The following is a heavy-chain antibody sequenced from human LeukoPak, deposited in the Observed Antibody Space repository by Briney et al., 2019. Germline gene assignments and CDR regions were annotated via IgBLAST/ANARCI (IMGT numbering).Heavy chain of an antibody. CDR2: IYHSGST. V-gene: IGHV4-38-2*02. CDR3: ARARHGYIYGYRPNELGHFFDY. CDR1: GYSISSVYY. Sequence: KPSETLSLTCIVSGYSISSVYYWGWIRQPPGKGLEWIGSIYHSGSTYYNPSLKSRVTISLDTSKNQFSLKLSSVTAADTAVYYCARARHGYIYGYRPNELGHFFDYWGQGTLVTVSS. J-gene: IGHJ4*02. D-gene: IGHD5-18*01.